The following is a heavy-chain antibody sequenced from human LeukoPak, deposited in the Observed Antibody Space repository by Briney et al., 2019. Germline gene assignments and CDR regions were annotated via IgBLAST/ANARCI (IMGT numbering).Heavy chain of an antibody. J-gene: IGHJ4*02. CDR3: AKAGVAARQRAFYFDY. V-gene: IGHV3-23*01. D-gene: IGHD6-6*01. CDR1: GFTFSSYA. Sequence: GGSLRLSCAASGFTFSSYAMSWVCQAPGKGLEWVSAISGSGGSTYYADSVKGRFTISRDNSKNTLYLQMNSLRAGDTAVYYCAKAGVAARQRAFYFDYWGQGTLVTVSS. CDR2: ISGSGGST.